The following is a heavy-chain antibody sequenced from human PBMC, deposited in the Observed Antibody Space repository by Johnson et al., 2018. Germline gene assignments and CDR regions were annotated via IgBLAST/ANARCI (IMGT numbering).Heavy chain of an antibody. Sequence: VQLVQSGGGVVQPGRSLRLSCAASGFTFSSYAMHWVRQAPGKGLEWVSGISWNSGSIAYADSVKGRFTISRDNAKNSLYLQMNSLRSEDTAVYYCAFRGYSYGYGGAYYYGMDVWGQGTTVTVSS. CDR2: ISWNSGSI. CDR1: GFTFSSYA. J-gene: IGHJ6*02. CDR3: AFRGYSYGYGGAYYYGMDV. V-gene: IGHV3-9*01. D-gene: IGHD5-18*01.